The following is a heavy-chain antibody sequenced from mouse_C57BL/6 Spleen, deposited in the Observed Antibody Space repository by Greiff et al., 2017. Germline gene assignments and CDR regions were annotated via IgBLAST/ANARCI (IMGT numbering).Heavy chain of an antibody. CDR2: IYIGNGYT. V-gene: IGHV1-58*01. CDR3: ARSMVTTDPLFAY. Sequence: EVKLMESGAELVRPGSSVKMSCKTSGYTFTSYGINWVKQRPGQGLEWIGYIYIGNGYTEYNEKFKGKATLTSDTSSSTAYMQLSSLTSEDSAIYFCARSMVTTDPLFAYWGQGTLVTVSA. J-gene: IGHJ3*01. D-gene: IGHD2-2*01. CDR1: GYTFTSYG.